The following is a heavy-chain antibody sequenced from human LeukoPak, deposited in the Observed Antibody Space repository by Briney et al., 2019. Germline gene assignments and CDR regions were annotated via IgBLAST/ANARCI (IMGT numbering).Heavy chain of an antibody. V-gene: IGHV3-30*18. CDR1: GFTFSSYG. J-gene: IGHJ4*02. CDR3: AKDGQYTSGSLDFDY. D-gene: IGHD6-19*01. Sequence: PGGSLRLSCAASGFTFSSYGMHWVRQAPGKGLEGVAGISYDGSNKYYADSVKGRFTISRDNYKNTLYLQMNSLRAEHTAVYYCAKDGQYTSGSLDFDYWGQGTLVTVSS. CDR2: ISYDGSNK.